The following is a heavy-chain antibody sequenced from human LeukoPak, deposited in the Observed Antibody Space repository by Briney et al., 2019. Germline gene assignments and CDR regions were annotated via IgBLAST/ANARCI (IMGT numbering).Heavy chain of an antibody. V-gene: IGHV4-59*01. CDR1: GGSISSYY. CDR2: IYYSGST. Sequence: SETLSLTCTVSGGSISSYYWSWIRQPPGKGLEWIGYIYYSGSTNYNPSLESRATISVDTSKNQFSLKLSSVTAADTAVYYCARGGYYYDSSAAYWGQGTLVTVSS. J-gene: IGHJ4*02. CDR3: ARGGYYYDSSAAY. D-gene: IGHD3-22*01.